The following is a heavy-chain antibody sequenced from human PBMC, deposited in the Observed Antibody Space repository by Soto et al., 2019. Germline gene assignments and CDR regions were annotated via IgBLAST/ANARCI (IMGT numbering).Heavy chain of an antibody. V-gene: IGHV3-33*01. Sequence: SVGSLRLSCEASGFTFSSYGMHWVRQAPGKGLEWVAIIWNDGSNEYYADSVKGRFTISRDNSKNTLYLQVSNLRAEDTAVYFCARDQTDSGGYSDSWGQGTRVTVSS. CDR1: GFTFSSYG. J-gene: IGHJ4*02. CDR3: ARDQTDSGGYSDS. D-gene: IGHD3-22*01. CDR2: IWNDGSNE.